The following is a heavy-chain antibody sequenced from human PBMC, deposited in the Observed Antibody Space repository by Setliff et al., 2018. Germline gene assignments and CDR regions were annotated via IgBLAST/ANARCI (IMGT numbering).Heavy chain of an antibody. CDR1: GYPFIEHY. CDR2: IRPNGGGT. D-gene: IGHD6-13*01. Sequence: ASVKVSCKTSGYPFIEHYVTWVRQAPGQGLEWMGWIRPNGGGTHYAQKFQGRVTMTRDTANSTVYMDLSSLTSDDTAIYYCARGGGSYRAGNSRPTYWFDPWGQGTLVTVPQ. CDR3: ARGGGSYRAGNSRPTYWFDP. V-gene: IGHV1-2*02. J-gene: IGHJ5*02.